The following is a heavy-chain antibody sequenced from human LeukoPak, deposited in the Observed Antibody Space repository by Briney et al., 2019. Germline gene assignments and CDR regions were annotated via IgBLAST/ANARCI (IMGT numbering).Heavy chain of an antibody. J-gene: IGHJ5*02. V-gene: IGHV3-30*03. Sequence: GGSLRLSCAASGFTFSDFGMKWVRQAPGKGLEWVAVISYDGSNKYYADSVKGRFTISRDNSKNTLYLQMNSLRADDTAIYYCARERGSGSYHPFDPWGQGTLAIVSS. CDR1: GFTFSDFG. CDR2: ISYDGSNK. D-gene: IGHD3-10*01. CDR3: ARERGSGSYHPFDP.